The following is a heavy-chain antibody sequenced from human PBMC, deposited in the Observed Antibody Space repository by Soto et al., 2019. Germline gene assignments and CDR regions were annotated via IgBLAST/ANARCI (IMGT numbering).Heavy chain of an antibody. V-gene: IGHV4-34*01. CDR3: ARSPKGSAPYNWFDP. Sequence: SETLSLTCAVYVGSFSGYYWSWIRQPPGKGLEWIGEINHSGSTNYNPSLKSRVTISVDTSKNQFSLKLSSVTAADTAVYYCARSPKGSAPYNWFDPWGQGTLVTVSS. J-gene: IGHJ5*02. CDR1: VGSFSGYY. CDR2: INHSGST.